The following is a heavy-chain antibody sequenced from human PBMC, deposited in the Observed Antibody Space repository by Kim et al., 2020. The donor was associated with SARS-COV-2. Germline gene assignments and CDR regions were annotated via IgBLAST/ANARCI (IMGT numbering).Heavy chain of an antibody. CDR3: ASRGLLWFGDQTDAFDI. J-gene: IGHJ3*02. Sequence: GESLKISCKGSGYSFTSYWIGWVRQMPGKGLEWMGIIYPGDSDTRYSPSFQGQVTISADKSISTAYLQWSSLKASDTAMYYCASRGLLWFGDQTDAFDIWGQGTMGTVSS. D-gene: IGHD3-10*01. CDR1: GYSFTSYW. V-gene: IGHV5-51*01. CDR2: IYPGDSDT.